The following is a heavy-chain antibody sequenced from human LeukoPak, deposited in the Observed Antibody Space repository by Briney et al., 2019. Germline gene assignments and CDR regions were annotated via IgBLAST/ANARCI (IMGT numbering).Heavy chain of an antibody. J-gene: IGHJ4*02. CDR3: ARGVNYYDSSGYSDARFFFDY. CDR1: DYSVSSGYY. D-gene: IGHD3-22*01. Sequence: SETLSLTCTVSDYSVSSGYYWGWIRQPPGKGLEWIGSIFHSGDTYYNPSLKSRVTISVDTSKDQFSLKLSSVTAADTAVYYCARGVNYYDSSGYSDARFFFDYWGQGTLVTVSS. CDR2: IFHSGDT. V-gene: IGHV4-38-2*02.